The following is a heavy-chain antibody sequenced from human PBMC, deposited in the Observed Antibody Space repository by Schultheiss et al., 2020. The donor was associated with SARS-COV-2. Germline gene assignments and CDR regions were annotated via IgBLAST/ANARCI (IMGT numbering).Heavy chain of an antibody. CDR3: ASGNYTFDY. D-gene: IGHD1-7*01. CDR2: ISSSGSTI. V-gene: IGHV3-48*03. Sequence: GGSLRLSCAASGFTFSSYEMNWVRQAPGKGLEWVSYISSSGSTIYYADSVKGRFTISRDNSKNTLYLQMNSLRAEDTAVYYCASGNYTFDYWGQGTLVTVSS. J-gene: IGHJ4*02. CDR1: GFTFSSYE.